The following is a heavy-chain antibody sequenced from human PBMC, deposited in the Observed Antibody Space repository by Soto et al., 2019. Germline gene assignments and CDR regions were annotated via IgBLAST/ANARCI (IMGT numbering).Heavy chain of an antibody. CDR1: GDSVSSNSAA. CDR2: TYYRSKWYN. V-gene: IGHV6-1*01. CDR3: ARGYYDFWSGQTINAFVI. D-gene: IGHD3-3*01. J-gene: IGHJ3*02. Sequence: SQTLSLTCAISGDSVSSNSAAWNWIRQSPSRGLEWLGRTYYRSKWYNDYAVSVKSRITINPDTSKNQFSLQLNSVTPEDTAVYYCARGYYDFWSGQTINAFVIWGQGTMVTVSS.